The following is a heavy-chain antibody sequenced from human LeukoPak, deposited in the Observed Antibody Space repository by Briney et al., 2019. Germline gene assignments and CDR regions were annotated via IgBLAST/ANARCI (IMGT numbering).Heavy chain of an antibody. CDR1: GSTFRTYW. CDR3: GRGNYYGMDV. V-gene: IGHV3-74*01. J-gene: IGHJ6*02. Sequence: GSLRLSCAASGSTFRTYWMHWVRQAPGKGLVWVSRINSDGSSTNYADSVKGRFTISRDNAKDTLYLQMSSLRAEDTAVYYCGRGNYYGMDVWGQGTTVTVYS. D-gene: IGHD3-10*01. CDR2: INSDGSST.